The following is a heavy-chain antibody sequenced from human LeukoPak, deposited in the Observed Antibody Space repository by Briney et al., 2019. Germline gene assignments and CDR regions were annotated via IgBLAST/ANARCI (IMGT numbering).Heavy chain of an antibody. V-gene: IGHV3-7*01. CDR3: ARDYGGSSPFDY. Sequence: GGSLRLSCVVSGFTFSSYWMSWVRQAPGKGLEWVANIKQDGTEKYYVDSVKGRFTISRDNAKNSLYLQMNSLRAEDTAVYYCARDYGGSSPFDYWGQGTLVTVSS. D-gene: IGHD4-23*01. CDR2: IKQDGTEK. J-gene: IGHJ4*02. CDR1: GFTFSSYW.